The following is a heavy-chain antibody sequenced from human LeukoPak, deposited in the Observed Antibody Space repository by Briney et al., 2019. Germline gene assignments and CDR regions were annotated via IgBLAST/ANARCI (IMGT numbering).Heavy chain of an antibody. D-gene: IGHD6-19*01. CDR3: ARVGYSSGHYYFDY. J-gene: IGHJ4*02. Sequence: GGSLRLSCAASGFTFDDYGMSWVRQAPGKGLEWVSGINWDGGSTGYADSVKGRFTISRDNAKNSLYLQMNSLRAEDTALYYCARVGYSSGHYYFDYWGQGTLVTVSS. CDR2: INWDGGST. V-gene: IGHV3-20*04. CDR1: GFTFDDYG.